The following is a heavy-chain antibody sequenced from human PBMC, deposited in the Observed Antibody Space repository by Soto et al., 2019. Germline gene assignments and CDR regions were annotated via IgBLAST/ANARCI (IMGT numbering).Heavy chain of an antibody. Sequence: GGSLRLSCAASGFTFSSYGMHWVRQAPGKGLEWVAVISYDGSNKYYADSVKGRFTISRDNSKNTLYLQMNSLRAEDTAVYYCAKDTVTSYYYYYGMDVWGQGTTVTVSS. D-gene: IGHD4-4*01. CDR1: GFTFSSYG. V-gene: IGHV3-30*18. CDR2: ISYDGSNK. CDR3: AKDTVTSYYYYYGMDV. J-gene: IGHJ6*02.